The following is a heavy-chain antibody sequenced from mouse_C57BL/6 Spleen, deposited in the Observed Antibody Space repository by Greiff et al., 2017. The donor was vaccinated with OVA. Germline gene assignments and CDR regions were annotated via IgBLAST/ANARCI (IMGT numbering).Heavy chain of an antibody. CDR2: ISSGSSTI. D-gene: IGHD2-3*01. CDR1: GFTFSDYG. Sequence: DVMLVESGGGLVKPGGSLKLSCAASGFTFSDYGMHWVRQAPEKGLEWVAYISSGSSTIYYADTVKGRFTISRDNAKNTLFLQMTSLRSEDTAMYYCAREAYDPLYYAMDYWGQGTSVTVSS. CDR3: AREAYDPLYYAMDY. J-gene: IGHJ4*01. V-gene: IGHV5-17*01.